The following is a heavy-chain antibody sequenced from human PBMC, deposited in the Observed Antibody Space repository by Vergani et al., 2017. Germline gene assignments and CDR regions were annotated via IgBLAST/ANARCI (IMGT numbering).Heavy chain of an antibody. CDR3: AKVGRSEVAGTFGAFDI. CDR2: IGTAGDT. CDR1: GFTFSTYD. Sequence: EVHLVESGGGSVQPGGSLRLSCAASGFTFSTYDMHWVRQATGKGLEWVSAIGTAGDTYYPGSVKGRFTISRDNSKNTLFLHMNSLRPEDTAVYYCAKVGRSEVAGTFGAFDIWGQGTMVTVSS. D-gene: IGHD6-19*01. V-gene: IGHV3-13*01. J-gene: IGHJ3*02.